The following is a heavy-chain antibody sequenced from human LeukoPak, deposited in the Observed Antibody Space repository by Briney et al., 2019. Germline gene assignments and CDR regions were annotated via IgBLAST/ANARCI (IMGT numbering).Heavy chain of an antibody. Sequence: ASVRVSCKASGYTFTSYGISWVRQAPGQGLEWMGWISAYNGNTNYAQKLQGRVTMTADTSTSTTYMELRSLRSDDTAVYYCALIPYCTTATCYYFDYWGQGTLVTVSS. V-gene: IGHV1-18*01. CDR1: GYTFTSYG. CDR2: ISAYNGNT. CDR3: ALIPYCTTATCYYFDY. J-gene: IGHJ4*02. D-gene: IGHD2-2*01.